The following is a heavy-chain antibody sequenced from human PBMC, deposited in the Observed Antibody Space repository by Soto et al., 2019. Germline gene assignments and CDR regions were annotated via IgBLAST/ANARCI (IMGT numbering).Heavy chain of an antibody. J-gene: IGHJ4*02. Sequence: GSLRLSCAAPGFTLSSHSLSWVRQAPGKGLEWVSAISGSGGSTYYADSVKGRFTISRDNSKNTLYLQMNSLRAEDTAVYYCAKDKQQLPYLFDYWGQGTLVTVSS. CDR3: AKDKQQLPYLFDY. CDR1: GFTLSSHS. D-gene: IGHD6-13*01. V-gene: IGHV3-23*01. CDR2: ISGSGGST.